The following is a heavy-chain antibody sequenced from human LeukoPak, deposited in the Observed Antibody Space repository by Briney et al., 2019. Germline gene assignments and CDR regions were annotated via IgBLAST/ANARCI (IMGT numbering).Heavy chain of an antibody. D-gene: IGHD2-2*01. CDR3: AADCSSTSCLGY. CDR1: GFTFRTYR. V-gene: IGHV3-21*01. CDR2: ISTTSAYL. Sequence: GGPLRLSCAASGFTFRTYRMNWLRQAPGKGLEWVSSISTTSAYLKYADSVKGRFTVSRDNAENSLYLQMNSLRAEDTAVYYCAADCSSTSCLGYWGLGTLVTVSS. J-gene: IGHJ4*02.